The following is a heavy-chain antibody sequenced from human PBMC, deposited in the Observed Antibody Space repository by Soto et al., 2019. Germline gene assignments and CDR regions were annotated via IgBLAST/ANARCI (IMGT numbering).Heavy chain of an antibody. CDR2: INPSGST. V-gene: IGHV4-34*01. CDR3: ARGAGDAFDI. J-gene: IGHJ3*02. Sequence: QVQLQQWGAGLLKPSETLSLTCAVYGGSFSGYYWSWIRQPPGKGLEWIGEINPSGSTNYNPSLKSRVTISVDTSKNQFSLKLSSVTAADTAVYYCARGAGDAFDIWGQGTMVTVSS. CDR1: GGSFSGYY. D-gene: IGHD6-13*01.